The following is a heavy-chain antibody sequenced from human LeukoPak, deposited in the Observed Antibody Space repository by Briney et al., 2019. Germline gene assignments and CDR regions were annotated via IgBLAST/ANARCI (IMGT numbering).Heavy chain of an antibody. CDR1: GGSISSYY. CDR2: IYYSGST. Sequence: SETLSLTCTVSGGSISSYYWSWIRQPPGKGLEWIGYIYYSGSTNYNSSLKSRVTILVDMSKNQFSLRLSSVTAADTAVYYCARFVVVVAVTRPHDAFDIWGQGTTVTVSS. D-gene: IGHD2-15*01. V-gene: IGHV4-59*01. CDR3: ARFVVVVAVTRPHDAFDI. J-gene: IGHJ3*02.